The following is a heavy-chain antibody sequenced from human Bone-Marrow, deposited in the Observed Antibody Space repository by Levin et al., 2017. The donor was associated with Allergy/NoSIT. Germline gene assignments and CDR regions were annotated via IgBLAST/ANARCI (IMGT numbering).Heavy chain of an antibody. Sequence: PGGSLLLSFSSSGFPFSSYAMTWVRQAPGKGLDWVSAISAGGDSTYYADSVKGRFTISRDNSKNTLYLQMNSLRAEDTAIYYCTTERIGYCTGGVCPPVMGQFDFWGQGNLVTVSS. CDR1: GFPFSSYA. V-gene: IGHV3-23*01. D-gene: IGHD2-8*02. CDR2: ISAGGDST. CDR3: TTERIGYCTGGVCPPVMGQFDF. J-gene: IGHJ4*02.